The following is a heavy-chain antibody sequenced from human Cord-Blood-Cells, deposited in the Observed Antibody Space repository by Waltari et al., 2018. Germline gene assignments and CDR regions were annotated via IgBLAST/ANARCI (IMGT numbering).Heavy chain of an antibody. CDR1: GYTLTELA. CDR3: APLTGYWYFDL. CDR2: FDPEDGET. J-gene: IGHJ2*01. D-gene: IGHD1-20*01. V-gene: IGHV1-24*01. Sequence: QVQRVQSGAEVKKRGAPVKVCCKVSGYTLTELAMHWVRQAPGKGLEWMGGFDPEDGETLYAQKFQGRVTMTEDTSTDTAYMELSSLRSEDTDVYYCAPLTGYWYFDLWGRGTLVTVSS.